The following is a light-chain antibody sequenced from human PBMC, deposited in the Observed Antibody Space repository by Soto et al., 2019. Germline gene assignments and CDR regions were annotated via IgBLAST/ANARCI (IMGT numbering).Light chain of an antibody. CDR2: EGS. J-gene: IGLJ1*01. V-gene: IGLV2-23*01. CDR3: CSYAGSSLYV. Sequence: QSALTQPASVSGSPGQSITISCTGTSSDVGSYNLVSWYQQHPGKAPKLMIYEGSKRPSGVSNRFSGSKSGNMASLTISGLQAEDEADYYCCSYAGSSLYVFGTGTKLTVL. CDR1: SSDVGSYNL.